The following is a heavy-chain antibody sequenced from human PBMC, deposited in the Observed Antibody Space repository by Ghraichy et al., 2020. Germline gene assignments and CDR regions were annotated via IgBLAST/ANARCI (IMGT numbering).Heavy chain of an antibody. CDR2: IYGGGLT. J-gene: IGHJ4*02. Sequence: GGSLRLSCAASGFTVSSNYMSWVRQAPGKGLEWVSVIYGGGLTYYADSVKGRFTISRDHSKNTLYLQMNSLRAEDTAVYYCAREASDFWSGYYIRNWGQGTLVTVSS. CDR3: AREASDFWSGYYIRN. D-gene: IGHD3-3*01. V-gene: IGHV3-53*01. CDR1: GFTVSSNY.